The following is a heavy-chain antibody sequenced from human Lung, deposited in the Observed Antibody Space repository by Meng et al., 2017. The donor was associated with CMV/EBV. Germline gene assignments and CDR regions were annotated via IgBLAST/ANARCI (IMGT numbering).Heavy chain of an antibody. V-gene: IGHV4-31*03. CDR2: IYYTGST. CDR3: AREAGRDGYATPKFDY. J-gene: IGHJ4*02. D-gene: IGHD5-24*01. Sequence: EPGPVLVTPPQTQSLTCPVSGGSIGMGGYYWSCIRQHPGKGLEWIGYIYYTGSTFYTPSLKSRVTISVDTSKNQFSLKLIPATAADTAVYYCAREAGRDGYATPKFDYWGQGTLVTVSS. CDR1: GGSIGMGGYY.